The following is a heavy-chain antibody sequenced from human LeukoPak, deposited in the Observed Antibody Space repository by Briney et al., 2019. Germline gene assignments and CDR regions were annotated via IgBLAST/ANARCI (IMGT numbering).Heavy chain of an antibody. V-gene: IGHV3-33*01. CDR2: IWYDGSNK. CDR3: ARVFRGSSWYWGAGYYYMDV. J-gene: IGHJ6*03. Sequence: GGSLRLSCAASGFTFSSYGMHWVRQAPGKGLEWVAVIWYDGSNKYYADSVKGRFTISRDNSKNTLYLQMNSLRAEDTAVYYCARVFRGSSWYWGAGYYYMDVWGKGTTVTVSS. D-gene: IGHD6-13*01. CDR1: GFTFSSYG.